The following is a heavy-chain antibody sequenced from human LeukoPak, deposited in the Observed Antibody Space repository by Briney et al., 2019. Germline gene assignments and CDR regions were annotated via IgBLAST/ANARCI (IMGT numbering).Heavy chain of an antibody. CDR1: GYTFTSYG. J-gene: IGHJ4*02. CDR2: ISAYNGNT. CDR3: AREALGGSLE. D-gene: IGHD2-15*01. V-gene: IGHV1-18*01. Sequence: ASVKVSCKASGYTFTSYGISRARAAPGQGLGRMWWISAYNGNTNYAQTLQGRVTMTTDTSTSTDSMELRSLRSEDTAVYFCAREALGGSLEWGQGTLVTVSS.